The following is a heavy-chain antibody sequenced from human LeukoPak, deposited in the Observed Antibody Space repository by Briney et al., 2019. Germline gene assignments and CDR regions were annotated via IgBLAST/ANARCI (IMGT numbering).Heavy chain of an antibody. CDR3: ARFSARPQQLVKYAFDI. Sequence: SETLSLTCTVSGGSITSGGYYWSWIRQHPGKGLEWIGYIYYSGSTYYNPSLKSRVTISVDTSKNQFSLKLSSVTAADTAVYYCARFSARPQQLVKYAFDIWGHGTMVTVSS. CDR1: GGSITSGGYY. V-gene: IGHV4-31*03. D-gene: IGHD6-13*01. CDR2: IYYSGST. J-gene: IGHJ3*02.